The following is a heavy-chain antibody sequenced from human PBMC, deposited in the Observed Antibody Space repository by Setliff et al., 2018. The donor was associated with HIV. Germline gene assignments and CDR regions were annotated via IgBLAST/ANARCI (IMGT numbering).Heavy chain of an antibody. D-gene: IGHD2-8*01. J-gene: IGHJ4*02. CDR1: GDSISSGSYY. V-gene: IGHV4-61*02. Sequence: SETLSLTCTVSGDSISSGSYYWSWIRQPAGKGLEWIGRIYTTGTTDYNPSLKTRVSMSIDTSKNQFSLNLTSVTAADTAVYYCASGPYCSNGVCRYSVWYFDFWCQGTRVTVSS. CDR3: ASGPYCSNGVCRYSVWYFDF. CDR2: IYTTGTT.